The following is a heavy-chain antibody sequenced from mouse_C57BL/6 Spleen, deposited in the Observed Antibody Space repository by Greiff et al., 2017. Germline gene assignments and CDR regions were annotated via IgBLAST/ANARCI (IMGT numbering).Heavy chain of an antibody. J-gene: IGHJ4*01. Sequence: VQLQQSGPELVKPGASVKISCKASGYTFTDYYMNWVKQSHGKSLEWIGDINPNNGGTSYNQKCKGKATLTVDKSSSTAYMELRSLTSEDSAVYYCAMVITNYYAMDYWGQGTSVTVSS. V-gene: IGHV1-26*01. D-gene: IGHD2-4*01. CDR3: AMVITNYYAMDY. CDR2: INPNNGGT. CDR1: GYTFTDYY.